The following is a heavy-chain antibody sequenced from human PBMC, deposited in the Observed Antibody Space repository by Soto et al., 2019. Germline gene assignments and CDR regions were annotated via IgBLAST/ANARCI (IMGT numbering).Heavy chain of an antibody. J-gene: IGHJ4*02. V-gene: IGHV1-69*02. CDR1: GGTFSSYT. CDR3: LNLPHY. Sequence: QVQLVQSGAEVKKPESSVKVSCKASGGTFSSYTITWVRQAPGQGIEWMGRIIPILGIANYAQKFQGSVTITTDKSTGTAYIELSSLRSEDTAVYYCLNLPHYWGQGTLVTVSS. CDR2: IIPILGIA.